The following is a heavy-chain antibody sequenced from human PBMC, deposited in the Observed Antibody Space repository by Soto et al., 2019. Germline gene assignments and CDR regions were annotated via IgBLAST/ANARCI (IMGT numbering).Heavy chain of an antibody. J-gene: IGHJ4*02. Sequence: SGPTLVNPTETLTLTCTVSGFSLSNARMGVSWIRQPPGKALEWLAHIFSNDEKSYSTSLKSRLTISKDTSKSQVVLTMTNMEPVVTATDTGVQIPKSGIRSCVPDYWGQGTMVTVSS. CDR2: IFSNDEK. V-gene: IGHV2-26*01. CDR1: GFSLSNARMG. CDR3: VQIPKSGIRSCVPDY. D-gene: IGHD3-3*01.